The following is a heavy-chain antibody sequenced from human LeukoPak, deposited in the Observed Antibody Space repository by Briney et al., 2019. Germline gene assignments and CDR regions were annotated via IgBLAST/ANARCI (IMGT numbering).Heavy chain of an antibody. Sequence: PGGSLRLSCAASGFTFSTYGFHWVRQAPGKGLEWVAFIRYDGSNKYYVDSVRGRFTISRDNSKNTLYLQMNSLRAEDTAVYYCAKDQVATIMDAFDIWGQGTMVTVSS. J-gene: IGHJ3*02. V-gene: IGHV3-30*02. CDR3: AKDQVATIMDAFDI. CDR2: IRYDGSNK. D-gene: IGHD5-12*01. CDR1: GFTFSTYG.